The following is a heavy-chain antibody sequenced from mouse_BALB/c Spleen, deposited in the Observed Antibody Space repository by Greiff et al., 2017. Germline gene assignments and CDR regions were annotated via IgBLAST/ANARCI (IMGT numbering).Heavy chain of an antibody. CDR2: ISCYNGAT. Sequence: LVKTGASVKISCKASGYSFTGYYMHWVKQSHGKSLERIGYISCYNGATSYNQKFKGKATFTVDTSSSTAYMQFNSLTSEDSAVYYCARCDGYCYFDYWGQGTTLTVAS. D-gene: IGHD2-3*01. CDR1: GYSFTGYY. J-gene: IGHJ2*01. V-gene: IGHV1S34*01. CDR3: ARCDGYCYFDY.